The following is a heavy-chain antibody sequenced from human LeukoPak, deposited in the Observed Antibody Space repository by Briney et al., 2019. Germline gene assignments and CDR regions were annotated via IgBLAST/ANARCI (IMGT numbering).Heavy chain of an antibody. CDR2: IYPGDSDT. CDR1: GYSFASYW. D-gene: IGHD3-22*01. CDR3: ARPREADYYDSSGYHY. J-gene: IGHJ4*02. Sequence: GESLKISCKGSGYSFASYWIGWVRQMPGKGLEWMGIIYPGDSDTRYSPSFQGQVTISADKSISTAYLQWSSLKASDTAMYYCARPREADYYDSSGYHYWGQGTLVTVSS. V-gene: IGHV5-51*01.